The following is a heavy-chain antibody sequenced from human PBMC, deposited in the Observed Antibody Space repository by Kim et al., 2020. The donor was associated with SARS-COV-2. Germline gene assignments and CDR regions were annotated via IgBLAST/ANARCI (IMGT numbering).Heavy chain of an antibody. D-gene: IGHD6-19*01. V-gene: IGHV3-30*07. J-gene: IGHJ4*02. Sequence: SVKGRFTISRENSKNMLYLQMNSLRAEDTAVYYCASQKYNSGWQSVSIWGQGTLVTVSS. CDR3: ASQKYNSGWQSVSI.